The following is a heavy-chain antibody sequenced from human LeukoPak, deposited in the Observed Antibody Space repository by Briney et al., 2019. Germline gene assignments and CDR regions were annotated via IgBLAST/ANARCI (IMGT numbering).Heavy chain of an antibody. V-gene: IGHV4-34*01. J-gene: IGHJ4*02. Sequence: PSETVSLICAVYGGSFSGYYWIWIRQPPGKGLEGFGEINHSGSTNYYPSLKSRVLRSVDTPKNQCSLKLSSVTAADTAVYHCARGPLWFGGCDYWGQGTLATVSS. CDR2: INHSGST. CDR1: GGSFSGYY. D-gene: IGHD3-10*01. CDR3: ARGPLWFGGCDY.